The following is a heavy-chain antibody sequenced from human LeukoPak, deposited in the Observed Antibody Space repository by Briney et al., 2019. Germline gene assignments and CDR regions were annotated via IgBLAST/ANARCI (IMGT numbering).Heavy chain of an antibody. CDR1: GGSFSGYY. CDR3: ARIGPLVGATRLFDY. Sequence: SETLSLTCAGYGGSFSGYYWSWLRQPPGKGLEWSGEINHSGSTNYNPSLKSRVTISVDTSKNQFSLKLSSVTAADTAVYYCARIGPLVGATRLFDYWGQGTLVTVSS. V-gene: IGHV4-34*01. J-gene: IGHJ4*02. CDR2: INHSGST. D-gene: IGHD1-26*01.